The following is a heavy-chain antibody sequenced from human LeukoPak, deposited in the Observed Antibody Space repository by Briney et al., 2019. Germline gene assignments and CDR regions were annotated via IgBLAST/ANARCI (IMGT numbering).Heavy chain of an antibody. V-gene: IGHV1-2*02. D-gene: IGHD3-22*01. CDR3: ARDRVLSYYYDSSGYYSPDAFDI. Sequence: ASVRVSCKASGNTFAGYYVHWVRQAPGQRLEWMGWINPNSGGTNYAQKFQGRVTMTRDTSISTAYMELSRLRSDDTAVYYCARDRVLSYYYDSSGYYSPDAFDIWGQGTMVTVSS. CDR1: GNTFAGYY. J-gene: IGHJ3*02. CDR2: INPNSGGT.